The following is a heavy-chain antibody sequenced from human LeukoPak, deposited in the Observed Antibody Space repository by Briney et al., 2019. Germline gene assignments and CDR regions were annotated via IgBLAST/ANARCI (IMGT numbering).Heavy chain of an antibody. J-gene: IGHJ4*02. Sequence: PGGSLRLSCTVSGFTLSTYSLNWVRRAPGKGLEWVSLMTNSRSYYADSVKGRFTISRDNAKNSLDLVMSSLRVDDTAVYYCARDVYGSGTPTFDYWGQGTLVTVSS. CDR1: GFTLSTYS. V-gene: IGHV3-21*01. CDR3: ARDVYGSGTPTFDY. D-gene: IGHD3-10*01. CDR2: MTNSRSY.